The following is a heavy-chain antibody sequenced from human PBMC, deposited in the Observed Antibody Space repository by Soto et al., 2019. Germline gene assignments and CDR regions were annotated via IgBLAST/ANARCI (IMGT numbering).Heavy chain of an antibody. Sequence: EVQLLESGGGLVQPGGSLRLSCAASGFPLSTYGMTWVRQAPGKGLEWVSAITGTGGNTYYVDSVKGRFNSSRDNSKNMLYLQMNSLRVEDTAVYYCARIRGYWYGLDVWGQGTTVTVSS. J-gene: IGHJ6*02. CDR3: ARIRGYWYGLDV. CDR2: ITGTGGNT. CDR1: GFPLSTYG. V-gene: IGHV3-23*01.